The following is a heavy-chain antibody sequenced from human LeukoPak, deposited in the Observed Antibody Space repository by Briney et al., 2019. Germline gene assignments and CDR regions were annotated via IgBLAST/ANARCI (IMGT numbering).Heavy chain of an antibody. J-gene: IGHJ4*02. CDR1: GGTFSSYA. CDR2: IIPIFGTA. V-gene: IGHV1-69*05. Sequence: SVKVSCKASGGTFSSYAISWVRQAPGQGLEWMGGIIPIFGTANYAQKFQGRVTITTDESTSTAYMGLSSLRSEDTAVYYCARDGGSSTIFGVVIPYFDYWGQGTLVTVSS. CDR3: ARDGGSSTIFGVVIPYFDY. D-gene: IGHD3-3*01.